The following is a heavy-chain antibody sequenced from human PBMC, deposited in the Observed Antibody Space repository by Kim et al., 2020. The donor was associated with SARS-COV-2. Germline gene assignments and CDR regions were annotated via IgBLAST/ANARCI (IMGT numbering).Heavy chain of an antibody. Sequence: SVKVSCKASGSTFSSYSISWVRQAPGQGLEWMGGIIPMFGTANYAQKFQGRLTITADESTSTTYMELSSLRSEDTAVYYCAREGIRMPANPFDYWGQGTLVTVSS. CDR2: IIPMFGTA. CDR3: AREGIRMPANPFDY. CDR1: GSTFSSYS. V-gene: IGHV1-69*13. D-gene: IGHD2-2*01. J-gene: IGHJ4*02.